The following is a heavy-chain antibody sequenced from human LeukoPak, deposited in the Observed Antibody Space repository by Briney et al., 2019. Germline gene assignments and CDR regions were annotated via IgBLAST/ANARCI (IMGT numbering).Heavy chain of an antibody. Sequence: SETLSLTCTVSGGSISSYYWSWVRQPPGKRLEWIGHIYYSGSTNYNPSLKSRVTISIDTSNNQFSLKLSSVTAADTAVYYCASRSSIWSGYQDTFYYFDPWGQGTLVTVSS. V-gene: IGHV4-59*01. CDR2: IYYSGST. CDR1: GGSISSYY. CDR3: ASRSSIWSGYQDTFYYFDP. D-gene: IGHD3-3*01. J-gene: IGHJ4*02.